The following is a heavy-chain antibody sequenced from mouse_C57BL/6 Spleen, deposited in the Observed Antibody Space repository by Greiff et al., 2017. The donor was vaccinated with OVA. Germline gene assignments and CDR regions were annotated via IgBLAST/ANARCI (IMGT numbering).Heavy chain of an antibody. CDR3: ARDRGYDGYHVFDY. CDR1: GFTFSDYY. Sequence: KLMESEGGLVQPGSSMKLSCTASGFTFSDYYMAWVRQVPEKGLEWVANINYDGSSTYYLDSLKSRFIISRDNAKNILYLQMSSLKSEDTATYYCARDRGYDGYHVFDYWGQGTTLTVSS. CDR2: INYDGSST. D-gene: IGHD2-3*01. J-gene: IGHJ2*01. V-gene: IGHV5-16*01.